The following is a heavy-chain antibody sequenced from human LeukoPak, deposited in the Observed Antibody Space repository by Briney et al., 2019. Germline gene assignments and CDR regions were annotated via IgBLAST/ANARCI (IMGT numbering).Heavy chain of an antibody. CDR3: ARARWLQLGWGYYFDY. V-gene: IGHV4-39*01. J-gene: IGHJ4*02. CDR2: IYYSGST. Sequence: SETLSLTCTVSGGSIGSSSYYWGWIRQPPGKGLEWIGSIYYSGSTYYNPSLKSRVTISVDTSKNQFSLKLSSVTAADTAVYYCARARWLQLGWGYYFDYWGQGTLVTVSS. D-gene: IGHD5-24*01. CDR1: GGSIGSSSYY.